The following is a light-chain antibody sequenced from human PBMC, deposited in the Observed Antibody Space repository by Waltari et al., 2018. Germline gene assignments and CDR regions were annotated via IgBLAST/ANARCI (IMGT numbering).Light chain of an antibody. CDR2: RNN. J-gene: IGLJ3*02. CDR3: AAWDDSLSGRV. CDR1: RPNIGNNY. V-gene: IGLV1-47*01. Sequence: QSILTQPPSASGTPGQRLTISCSGSRPNIGNNYVSWNQQHPGTAPNLLIYRNNQRPSGVPDRFSGSKSGTSASLAISGLRSEDEADYYCAAWDDSLSGRVFGGGTKVTVL.